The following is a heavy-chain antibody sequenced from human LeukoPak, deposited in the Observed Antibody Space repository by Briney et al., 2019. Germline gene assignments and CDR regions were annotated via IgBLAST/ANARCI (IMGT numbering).Heavy chain of an antibody. J-gene: IGHJ4*02. CDR2: IYYSGST. V-gene: IGHV4-59*01. CDR3: ARGHSSWEYYFDY. Sequence: PSETLSLTCTVSGGSINNYYWSWIRQPPGKGLEWIGYIYYSGSTNYNPSLKSRVTISVDTSTNQFSLKLTSVTAADTAVHYCARGHSSWEYYFDYWGQGTLVTVSS. CDR1: GGSINNYY. D-gene: IGHD6-13*01.